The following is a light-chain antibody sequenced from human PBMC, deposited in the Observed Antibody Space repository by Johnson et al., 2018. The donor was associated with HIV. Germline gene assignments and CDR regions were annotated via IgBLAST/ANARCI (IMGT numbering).Light chain of an antibody. CDR2: DND. Sequence: HSVLTQPPSVSAAPGQKVTISCSGSSSNIGNNYVSWYQQLPGTAPKLLIYDNDKRPSGIPDRFSGSKSGTSATLAIPGLQPGDEAGYYCGKWDTSLSVGFVFGTGTKVTVL. V-gene: IGLV1-51*01. J-gene: IGLJ1*01. CDR1: SSNIGNNY. CDR3: GKWDTSLSVGFV.